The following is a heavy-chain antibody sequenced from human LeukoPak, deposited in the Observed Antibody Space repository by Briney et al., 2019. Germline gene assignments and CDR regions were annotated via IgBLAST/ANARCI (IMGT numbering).Heavy chain of an antibody. D-gene: IGHD3-22*01. CDR3: ASNYDSSGYLFDY. J-gene: IGHJ4*02. CDR2: IIPIFGTA. Sequence: SSVKVSCKASGGTFSSYAISWVRQAPGQGLEWIGGIIPIFGTANYAQKFQGRVTITTDESTSTAYMELSSLRSEDTAVYYCASNYDSSGYLFDYWGQGTLVTVSS. V-gene: IGHV1-69*05. CDR1: GGTFSSYA.